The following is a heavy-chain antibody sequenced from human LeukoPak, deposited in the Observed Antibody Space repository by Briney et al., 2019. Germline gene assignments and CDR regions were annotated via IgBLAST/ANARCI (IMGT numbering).Heavy chain of an antibody. CDR3: ARDPYYGGTQDY. CDR1: GFLFSSYE. D-gene: IGHD4-23*01. V-gene: IGHV3-48*03. Sequence: GGSLRLSCAASGFLFSSYEMNWVRQAPGKGLEWVSYISTSGGTIYYADSVKGRFTISRDNAKNSLYLQMNSLRAEGTAVYYCARDPYYGGTQDYWGQGTLVTVSS. CDR2: ISTSGGTI. J-gene: IGHJ4*02.